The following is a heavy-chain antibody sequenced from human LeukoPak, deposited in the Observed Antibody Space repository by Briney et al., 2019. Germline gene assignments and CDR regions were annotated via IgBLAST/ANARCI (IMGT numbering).Heavy chain of an antibody. CDR1: GYTFTGYY. V-gene: IGHV1-2*02. D-gene: IGHD2-15*01. CDR2: INPNSGGT. Sequence: GASAKVSCKASGYTFTGYYMHWVRQAPGQGLEWMGWINPNSGGTNYAQKFQGRVTMTRDTSISTAYMELSRLRSDDTAVYYCARALRYCSGGSCYRAYGMDVWGQGTTVTVSS. CDR3: ARALRYCSGGSCYRAYGMDV. J-gene: IGHJ6*02.